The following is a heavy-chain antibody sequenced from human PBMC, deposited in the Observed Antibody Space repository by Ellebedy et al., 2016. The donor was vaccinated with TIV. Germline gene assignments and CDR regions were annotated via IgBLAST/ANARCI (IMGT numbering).Heavy chain of an antibody. D-gene: IGHD1-26*01. CDR2: ISPRGSYI. CDR3: ASGIGPGSHFDY. J-gene: IGHJ4*02. Sequence: GESLKISCAASGFIFSNYNMNWVRQAPGKGLEWVSSISPRGSYIYYADSLKGRFTISRDNGKNSLYLQMNSLSAGDTAVYYCASGIGPGSHFDYWGQGTLVTVSS. V-gene: IGHV3-21*01. CDR1: GFIFSNYN.